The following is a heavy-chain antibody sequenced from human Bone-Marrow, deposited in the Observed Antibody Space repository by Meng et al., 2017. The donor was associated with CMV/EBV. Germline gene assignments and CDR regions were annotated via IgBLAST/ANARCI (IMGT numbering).Heavy chain of an antibody. CDR1: GFRFNVYG. CDR3: AKDILLFGGPNAYFDY. V-gene: IGHV3-30*02. CDR2: IRHDGTNK. Sequence: GESLKISCVASGFRFNVYGMHWVRQTPGKGLEWVAFIRHDGTNKFYGDSVKGRFTISRDNSKNTVYLQMNSLRPEETAVYYCAKDILLFGGPNAYFDYWGQGMAVTVTS. D-gene: IGHD3-16*01. J-gene: IGHJ4*02.